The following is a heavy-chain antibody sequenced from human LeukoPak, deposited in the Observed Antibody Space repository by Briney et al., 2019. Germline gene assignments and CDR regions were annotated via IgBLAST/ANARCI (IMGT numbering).Heavy chain of an antibody. V-gene: IGHV4-59*01. J-gene: IGHJ3*02. CDR3: ARGKTYYDISKDAFDI. D-gene: IGHD3-22*01. CDR2: IYYSGST. CDR1: GGSISSYY. Sequence: SETLSLARTVSGGSISSYYWSWIRQPPGKGLEWIGYIYYSGSTNYNPSLKSRVIISVDTSKNQFSLKLSSVTAADTAVYYCARGKTYYDISKDAFDIWGQGTMVTVSS.